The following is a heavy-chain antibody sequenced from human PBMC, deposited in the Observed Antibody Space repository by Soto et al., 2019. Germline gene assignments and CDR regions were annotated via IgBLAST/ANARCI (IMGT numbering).Heavy chain of an antibody. V-gene: IGHV1-69*12. CDR2: IIPIFGTA. Sequence: QVQLVQSGAEVKKPGSSVKVSCKASGGTFSSYAISWVRQAPGQGLEWMGGIIPIFGTANYAQKFQGRVTFSALESXSTAYMELGSLRSEDTAVYYCARLYSSSWYYWFDPWGQGTLVTVSS. CDR3: ARLYSSSWYYWFDP. CDR1: GGTFSSYA. J-gene: IGHJ5*02. D-gene: IGHD6-13*01.